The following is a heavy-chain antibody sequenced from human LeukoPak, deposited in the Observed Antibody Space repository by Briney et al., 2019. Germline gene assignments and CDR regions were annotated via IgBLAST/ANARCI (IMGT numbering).Heavy chain of an antibody. CDR3: ARAGAYYDFWSGYSNYGMDV. J-gene: IGHJ6*02. D-gene: IGHD3-3*01. V-gene: IGHV3-7*01. CDR1: GFTFSSYW. CDR2: IKQDGSEK. Sequence: GGSLRLSCEASGFTFSSYWMSWVRQAPGKGLEWVANIKQDGSEKYYVDSVKGRFTISRDNAKNSLYLQMNSLRAEDTAVYYCARAGAYYDFWSGYSNYGMDVWGQGTTVTVSS.